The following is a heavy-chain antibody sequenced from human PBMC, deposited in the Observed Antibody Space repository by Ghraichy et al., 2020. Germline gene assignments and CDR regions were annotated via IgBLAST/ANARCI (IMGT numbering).Heavy chain of an antibody. J-gene: IGHJ6*02. CDR1: GGTFSRNA. V-gene: IGHV1-69*13. Sequence: SVKVSCKASGGTFSRNAFSWVRQAPGQGLEWMGGIIPTLRTANYAPKFQSRLTLTADAATSTAYMELTSLRFEDTAVYFCARDASRGPNYYGMDVWCQGTTVTVSS. CDR3: ARDASRGPNYYGMDV. CDR2: IIPTLRTA.